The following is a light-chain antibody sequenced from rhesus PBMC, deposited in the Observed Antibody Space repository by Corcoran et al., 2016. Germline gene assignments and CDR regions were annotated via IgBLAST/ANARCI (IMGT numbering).Light chain of an antibody. CDR3: GSYANTCAAL. Sequence: QTALTQSPSVSGSPAQTVTISCTGTSSDIVAYDRVSWYQLHPGKAHKLIIYEVTQRPSGVSDRFSGSKSANPPSLTISGLQPEDEADYFGGSYANTCAALCGGGTRLTVL. V-gene: IGLV2-13*02. CDR1: SSDIVAYDR. J-gene: IGLJ2*01. CDR2: EVT.